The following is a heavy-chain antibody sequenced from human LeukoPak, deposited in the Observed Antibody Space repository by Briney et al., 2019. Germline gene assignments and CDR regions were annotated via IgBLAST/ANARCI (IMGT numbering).Heavy chain of an antibody. CDR1: GFTFSSYS. J-gene: IGHJ6*03. CDR3: ARGSCSSARCYYYYYMDV. D-gene: IGHD2-2*01. V-gene: IGHV3-48*01. CDR2: ISSSSSTI. Sequence: PGGSLRLSCAASGFTFSSYSMNWVRQAPGKGLEWVSYISSSSSTIYYADSVKGRFTISRDNAKNSLYLQMNSLRAEDTAVYYCARGSCSSARCYYYYYMDVWGKGTTVTVSS.